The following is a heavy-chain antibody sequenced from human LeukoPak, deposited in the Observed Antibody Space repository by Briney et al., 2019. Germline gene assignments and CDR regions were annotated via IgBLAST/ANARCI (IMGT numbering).Heavy chain of an antibody. CDR3: ARSSGWVGSGVWFDP. CDR2: IYPGDSDT. Sequence: GESLKISCKGSGYSFTSYWIGWVRQMPGKGLEWMGIIYPGDSDTRYSPSFQGQVTISADKSISTAYLQWSSLKASDTAMYYCARSSGWVGSGVWFDPWGQGTLVTVSS. CDR1: GYSFTSYW. V-gene: IGHV5-51*01. J-gene: IGHJ5*02. D-gene: IGHD6-19*01.